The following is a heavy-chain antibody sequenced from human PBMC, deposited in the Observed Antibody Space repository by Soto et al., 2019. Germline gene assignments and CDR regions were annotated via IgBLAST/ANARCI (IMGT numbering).Heavy chain of an antibody. V-gene: IGHV1-8*01. CDR3: ARGRDAASQFYSPHGMDV. CDR2: MNPNSGNT. J-gene: IGHJ6*02. D-gene: IGHD2-15*01. Sequence: GASVKVSCKASEYTFTSYDINWVRQATGQGLEWMGWMNPNSGNTGYAQKFQGRVTMTRNTSISTAYMELSSLRSDDTAIYFCARGRDAASQFYSPHGMDVWGQGTTVTVSS. CDR1: EYTFTSYD.